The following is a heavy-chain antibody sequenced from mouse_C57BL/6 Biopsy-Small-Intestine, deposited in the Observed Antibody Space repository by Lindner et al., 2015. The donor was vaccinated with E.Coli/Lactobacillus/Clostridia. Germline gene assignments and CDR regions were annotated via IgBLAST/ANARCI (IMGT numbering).Heavy chain of an antibody. CDR2: VNPYSDGS. Sequence: VQLQESGPELVKPGASVKMSCKASGYTFTNYVMYWVKQKPGQGLEWIGYVNPYSDGSKYSENFKGKATLTPDKSSSTAYMELSSLTSEDSAVYYCARGGDADYWGQGTTLTISS. J-gene: IGHJ2*01. D-gene: IGHD3-3*01. V-gene: IGHV1-14*01. CDR3: ARGGDADY. CDR1: GYTFTNYV.